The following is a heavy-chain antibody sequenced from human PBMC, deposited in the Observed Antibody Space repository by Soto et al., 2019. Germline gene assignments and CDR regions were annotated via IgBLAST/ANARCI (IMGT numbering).Heavy chain of an antibody. CDR3: ARARPARGYCSSTSCQSNWFDP. Sequence: GASVEVSCKASGYTFTGYYMHWVLQAPGQGLEWMGWINLNSGGTNYAQKFQGRVTMTRDTSISTAYMELSRLRSDDTAVYYCARARPARGYCSSTSCQSNWFDPWGQGTLVTVSS. CDR2: INLNSGGT. D-gene: IGHD2-2*01. J-gene: IGHJ5*02. CDR1: GYTFTGYY. V-gene: IGHV1-2*02.